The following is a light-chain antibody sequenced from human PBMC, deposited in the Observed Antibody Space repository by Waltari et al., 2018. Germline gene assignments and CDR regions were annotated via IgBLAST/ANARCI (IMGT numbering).Light chain of an antibody. J-gene: IGLJ3*02. V-gene: IGLV2-23*01. CDR3: CSYAGSSSPRL. CDR2: EAT. CDR1: SSDAGNFNL. Sequence: QSALTQPASVSGSPGQSITISCTGSSSDAGNFNLVSWYQLHPGKAPKLLIYEATKRPSGISNRFSGSKSGNTASLTISGLQAEDEADYYCCSYAGSSSPRLFGGGTKLSVL.